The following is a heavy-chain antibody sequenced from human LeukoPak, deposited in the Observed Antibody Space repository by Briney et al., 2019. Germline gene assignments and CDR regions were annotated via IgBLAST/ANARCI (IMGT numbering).Heavy chain of an antibody. D-gene: IGHD3-22*01. V-gene: IGHV1-18*01. CDR3: ARAGSNYDSSGYSFYFDS. CDR2: TNPSTGSA. CDR1: GYTFNTYG. Sequence: ASVKVSCQASGYTFNTYGLAWVRQAPGQGLEWMGWTNPSTGSAEYAQKFQSRVTLTTDTSTSTAYLDLSSLRSDDTAVYYCARAGSNYDSSGYSFYFDSWGQGTLVTVSS. J-gene: IGHJ4*02.